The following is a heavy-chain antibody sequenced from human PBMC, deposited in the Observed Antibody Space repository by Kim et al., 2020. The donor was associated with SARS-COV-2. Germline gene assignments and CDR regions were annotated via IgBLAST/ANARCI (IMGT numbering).Heavy chain of an antibody. J-gene: IGHJ3*02. D-gene: IGHD3-10*01. Sequence: GGSLRLSCAASGFTFSSFAMSWVRQAPGEGLEWVSSISDSGRSTYYADSVKGRFIISRDNSKNTLYLQMNSLRADDTAVYYGAKGGSIVRGSSYQPFDIWGQGTMVTISS. CDR3: AKGGSIVRGSSYQPFDI. CDR1: GFTFSSFA. V-gene: IGHV3-23*01. CDR2: ISDSGRST.